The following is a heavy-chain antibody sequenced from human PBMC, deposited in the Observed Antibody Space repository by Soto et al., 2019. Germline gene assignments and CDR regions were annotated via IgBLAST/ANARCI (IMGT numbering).Heavy chain of an antibody. CDR3: ARVPGL. J-gene: IGHJ2*01. CDR2: IYHSRNT. Sequence: QLQLQESGSGLVKPSQTLSLTCAVSGGSISSGGYSWSWIRQPPGKGLEWIGYIYHSRNTYYNPFLESRFTISVDRSKSQFSLKLRSVTAADTAVYSCARVPGLWGRGTLVTVSS. V-gene: IGHV4-30-2*01. CDR1: GGSISSGGYS.